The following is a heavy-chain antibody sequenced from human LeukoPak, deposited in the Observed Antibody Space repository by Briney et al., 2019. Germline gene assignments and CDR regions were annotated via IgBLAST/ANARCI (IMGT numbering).Heavy chain of an antibody. CDR3: AKRGSGSYLDY. CDR1: GFMFSSNW. J-gene: IGHJ4*02. CDR2: IKEDGTET. V-gene: IGHV3-7*03. Sequence: GGSLRLSCAASGFMFSSNWMSWVRLAPGKGLEWVANIKEDGTETYYVDSVKGRFTISRDNAKNSLYLQMNSLRAEDTALYYCAKRGSGSYLDYWGQGTLVTVSS. D-gene: IGHD1-26*01.